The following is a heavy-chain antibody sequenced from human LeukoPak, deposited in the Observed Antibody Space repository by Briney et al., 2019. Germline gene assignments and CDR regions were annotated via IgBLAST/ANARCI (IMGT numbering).Heavy chain of an antibody. V-gene: IGHV1-69*13. CDR2: IIPIFGTA. CDR1: GGTFSSYA. Sequence: ASVKVSCRASGGTFSSYAISWVRQAPGQGLEWMGGIIPIFGTANYAQKFQGRVTITADESTSTAYMELSSLRSEDTAVYYCARSYSSSWGLFDYWGQGTLVTVSS. D-gene: IGHD6-13*01. J-gene: IGHJ4*02. CDR3: ARSYSSSWGLFDY.